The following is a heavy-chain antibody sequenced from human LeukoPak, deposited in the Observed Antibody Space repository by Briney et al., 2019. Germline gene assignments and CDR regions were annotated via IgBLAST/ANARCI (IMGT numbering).Heavy chain of an antibody. Sequence: GGSLRLSCAASGFSFSSYGMHWVRQAPGKGLEWVAVIWYDGSNKYYADSVKGRFTISRDNSKNTLYLQMNSLRAEDTAVYYCARDGTGSGFDYWGQGTLVTVSS. CDR2: IWYDGSNK. CDR1: GFSFSSYG. CDR3: ARDGTGSGFDY. V-gene: IGHV3-33*01. J-gene: IGHJ4*02. D-gene: IGHD1-7*01.